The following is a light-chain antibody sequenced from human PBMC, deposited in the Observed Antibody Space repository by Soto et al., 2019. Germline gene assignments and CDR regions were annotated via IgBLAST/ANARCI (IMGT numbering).Light chain of an antibody. CDR2: DAS. CDR1: QAISNY. Sequence: DIQMTQSPSSLSASVGDRVTITCQASQAISNYLNWYQQKPGKAPKLLINDASNLQTGVPSRFSGSGSGTDFTFTISSLQPEDIATYYCQQYENLPPGVTFGPGTKVDIK. CDR3: QQYENLPPGVT. V-gene: IGKV1-33*01. J-gene: IGKJ3*01.